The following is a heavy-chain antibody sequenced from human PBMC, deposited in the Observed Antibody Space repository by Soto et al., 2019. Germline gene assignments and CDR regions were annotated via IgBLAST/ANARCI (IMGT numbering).Heavy chain of an antibody. Sequence: EVQLVETGGGLIQPGGSLRLSCAASGFSVGSNYMTWVRQSPGKGLEWVSLIYSNGDTDYADSVKGRCSISRDNVKNTLYLQMNDLRAEDTAVYHCARKSDSSPVPEADGVWGRGTLVTVSS. D-gene: IGHD2-8*01. V-gene: IGHV3-53*02. CDR2: IYSNGDT. CDR1: GFSVGSNY. J-gene: IGHJ4*02. CDR3: ARKSDSSPVPEADGV.